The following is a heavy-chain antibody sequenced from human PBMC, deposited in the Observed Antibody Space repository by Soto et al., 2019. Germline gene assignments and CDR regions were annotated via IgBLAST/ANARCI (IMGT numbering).Heavy chain of an antibody. D-gene: IGHD1-1*01. Sequence: EVQLLQSGGGVVQPGGSLRLSCAASGFDFSLFAMSWVRPAPGKGLEWVSAISGGSRSTFYADSVKGRFTISRDNSNNMVYLQMDNLRVEDTAVYYCAKYFPRVDIPTTYYFDSWGQGRLVTVSS. CDR1: GFDFSLFA. V-gene: IGHV3-23*01. J-gene: IGHJ4*02. CDR3: AKYFPRVDIPTTYYFDS. CDR2: ISGGSRST.